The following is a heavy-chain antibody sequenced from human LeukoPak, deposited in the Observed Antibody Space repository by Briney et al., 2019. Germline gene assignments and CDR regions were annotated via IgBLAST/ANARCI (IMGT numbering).Heavy chain of an antibody. D-gene: IGHD2-2*01. J-gene: IGHJ3*02. CDR2: INPNSGGT. CDR3: ARAFDVSSDIVVVPTPFDI. CDR1: GYTFTGYY. Sequence: ALVKVSCKASGYTFTGYYMHWVRQAPGQGLEWMGWINPNSGGTNYAQKFQGRVTMTRDTSISTAYMELSRLRSDDTAVYYCARAFDVSSDIVVVPTPFDIWGQGTMVTASS. V-gene: IGHV1-2*02.